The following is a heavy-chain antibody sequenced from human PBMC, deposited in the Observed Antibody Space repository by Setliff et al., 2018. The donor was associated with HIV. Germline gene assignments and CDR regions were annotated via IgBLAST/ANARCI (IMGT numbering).Heavy chain of an antibody. Sequence: ASVKVSCKASGYTFTSYYMHWVRQAPGQGLEWMGIINPSGGSTSYAQKFQGRVTMTRDTSTSTAYMELSRLRSDDTAVYYCARGDYYDTGGMDVWGQGTTVTVSS. D-gene: IGHD3-22*01. CDR3: ARGDYYDTGGMDV. J-gene: IGHJ6*02. V-gene: IGHV1-46*01. CDR2: INPSGGST. CDR1: GYTFTSYY.